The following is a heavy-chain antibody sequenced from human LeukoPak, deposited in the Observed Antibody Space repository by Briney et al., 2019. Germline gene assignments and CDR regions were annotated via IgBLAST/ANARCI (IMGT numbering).Heavy chain of an antibody. CDR2: ISSSGSTI. CDR3: ARDPSMVVAATGY. D-gene: IGHD2-15*01. J-gene: IGHJ4*02. CDR1: GFTFSSYE. V-gene: IGHV3-48*03. Sequence: GGSLRLSCAASGFTFSSYEMNWFRQAPGKGLEWVSYISSSGSTIYYADSVKGRYTISRDNAKNSLYLQMNSLRAEDTAVYYCARDPSMVVAATGYWGQGTLVTVSS.